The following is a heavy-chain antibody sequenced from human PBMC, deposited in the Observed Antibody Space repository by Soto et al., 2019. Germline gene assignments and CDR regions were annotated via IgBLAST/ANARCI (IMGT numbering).Heavy chain of an antibody. Sequence: QVQLVQSGAEVKKPGSSVKVSCKASGGTFSSYTISWVRQAPGQGLEWMGRIIPILGIANYAQKFQGRVTITADKSTSTAYMELSSLRSEDTAVYYCASAPSLGYSSGWLRDYYYGMDVWGQGTTVTVSS. CDR2: IIPILGIA. CDR1: GGTFSSYT. J-gene: IGHJ6*02. D-gene: IGHD6-19*01. CDR3: ASAPSLGYSSGWLRDYYYGMDV. V-gene: IGHV1-69*02.